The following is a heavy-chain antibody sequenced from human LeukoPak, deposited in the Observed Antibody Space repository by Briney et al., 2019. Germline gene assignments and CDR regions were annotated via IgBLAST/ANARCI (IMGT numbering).Heavy chain of an antibody. V-gene: IGHV1-8*01. D-gene: IGHD3-3*01. CDR3: ARGRATYYDFWSGYYNNWFDP. CDR2: MNPNSGNT. J-gene: IGHJ5*02. CDR1: GYTFTSYD. Sequence: ASVKVSCKASGYTFTSYDINWVRQATGQGLEWMGWMNPNSGNTGYAQKFQGRVTMTRNTSISTAYMELSSLRSEDTAAYYCARGRATYYDFWSGYYNNWFDPWGQGTLVTVSS.